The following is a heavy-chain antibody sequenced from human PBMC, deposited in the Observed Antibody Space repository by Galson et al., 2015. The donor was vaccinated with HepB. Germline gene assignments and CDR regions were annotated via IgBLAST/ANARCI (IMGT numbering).Heavy chain of an antibody. CDR3: SRDPPSAPSFNY. J-gene: IGHJ4*02. CDR2: IWYDGSNK. V-gene: IGHV3-33*01. Sequence: SLRLSCATSGFTFSSYGMHWVRQAPGKGLEWVALIWYDGSNKYYADSVRSRFTISRDNSKNTLYLQMSSLRAEDTAVYYCSRDPPSAPSFNYWGPGTLVTVSS. CDR1: GFTFSSYG.